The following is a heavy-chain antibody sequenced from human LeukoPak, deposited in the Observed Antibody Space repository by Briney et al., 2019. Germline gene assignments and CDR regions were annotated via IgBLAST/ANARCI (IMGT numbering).Heavy chain of an antibody. J-gene: IGHJ6*02. CDR2: IIPVLNIT. D-gene: IGHD5-18*01. CDR3: ARNQGLTAPPPYGLDV. V-gene: IGHV1-69*04. Sequence: SVKVSCKTPGGTFSSSAITWVRQAPGQGLEWMGRIIPVLNITTYAQKFQGSVTITADTSTSTVYMELSSLRSEETAVYYCARNQGLTAPPPYGLDVWGQGTTVIVSS. CDR1: GGTFSSSA.